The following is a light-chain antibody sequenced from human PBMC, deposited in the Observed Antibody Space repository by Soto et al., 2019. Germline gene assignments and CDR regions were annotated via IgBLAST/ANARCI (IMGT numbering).Light chain of an antibody. CDR3: QQADTFPRA. J-gene: IGKJ4*01. Sequence: DIQMTQSPSSVSASVGDRVTITCRARQGISSWVAWYQQRPGKAPNLLIYAASNLQSGVPSRFSGSGSGTEFTRTISSLQPEDFATYYCQQADTFPRAFGGGTKVEIK. CDR1: QGISSW. CDR2: AAS. V-gene: IGKV1-12*01.